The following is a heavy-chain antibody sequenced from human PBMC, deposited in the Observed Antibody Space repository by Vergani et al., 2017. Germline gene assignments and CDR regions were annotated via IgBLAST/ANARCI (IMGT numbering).Heavy chain of an antibody. D-gene: IGHD3-16*02. V-gene: IGHV3-30-3*01. CDR1: GFTFSSYA. J-gene: IGHJ4*02. Sequence: VQLVESGGGVVQPGRSLRLSCAASGFTFSSYAMHWVRQAPGKGLEWVAVISYDGSNKYYADSVKGRFTISRDNSKNTLYLQMNSLRAEDTAVYYCARVHYDYVWGSYRADYWGQGTLVTVSS. CDR2: ISYDGSNK. CDR3: ARVHYDYVWGSYRADY.